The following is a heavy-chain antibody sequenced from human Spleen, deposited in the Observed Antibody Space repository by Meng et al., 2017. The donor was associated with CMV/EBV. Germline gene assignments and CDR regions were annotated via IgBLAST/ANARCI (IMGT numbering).Heavy chain of an antibody. CDR2: TYYRSKWFN. D-gene: IGHD1-26*01. CDR1: GDSVSSHSAA. CDR3: ARSALGKKYFQF. Sequence: ISGDSVSSHSAAWNWIRQSPSRGLEWLGRTYYRSKWFNDYAVSVKSRIVINSDTSKNQFSLRLNSVTHEDTAVYFCARSALGKKYFQFWGQGTLVTVSS. V-gene: IGHV6-1*01. J-gene: IGHJ1*01.